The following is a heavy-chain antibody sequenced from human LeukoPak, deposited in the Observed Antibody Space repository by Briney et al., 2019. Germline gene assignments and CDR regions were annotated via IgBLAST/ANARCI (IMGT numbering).Heavy chain of an antibody. CDR2: ISSSSSYI. D-gene: IGHD3-22*01. Sequence: GGSLRLSCAASGFTFSSYSMNWVRQAPGKGLEWVSSISSSSSYIYYADSVKGRFTISRDNAKNSLYLQMNSLRAEDTAVYYCARRLGYYDSSGYSSDAFDIWGQGTMVTVSS. V-gene: IGHV3-21*01. CDR1: GFTFSSYS. CDR3: ARRLGYYDSSGYSSDAFDI. J-gene: IGHJ3*02.